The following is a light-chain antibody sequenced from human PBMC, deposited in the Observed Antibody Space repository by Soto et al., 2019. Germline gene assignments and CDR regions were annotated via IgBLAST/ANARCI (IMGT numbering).Light chain of an antibody. Sequence: DVPSTQPQSSLSAFVGDKVTITFRASQSISSYLNWNQQKPGKAPKLLIYDASSLESGVPSRFSGSGSGTEFTLTISSLQPDDFATYYCQQYNSYSWTFGQGTKVDI. V-gene: IGKV1-5*01. J-gene: IGKJ1*01. CDR2: DAS. CDR1: QSISSY. CDR3: QQYNSYSWT.